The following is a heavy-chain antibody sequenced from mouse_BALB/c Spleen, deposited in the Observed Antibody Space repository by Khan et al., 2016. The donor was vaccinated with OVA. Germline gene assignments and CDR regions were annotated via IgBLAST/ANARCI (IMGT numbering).Heavy chain of an antibody. D-gene: IGHD1-1*01. CDR3: ARGNYYGYYFDY. J-gene: IGHJ2*01. CDR1: GYSITSGYV. Sequence: QLEESGPGLVKPSQSLSLTCTVTGYSITSGYVWNWIRQFPGNKLEWMGYISYNGGTSYNPSLKSRISITRDTSKNQFFLQLNSVTTEDTATYYCARGNYYGYYFDYWGQGTTLTVSS. V-gene: IGHV3-2*02. CDR2: ISYNGGT.